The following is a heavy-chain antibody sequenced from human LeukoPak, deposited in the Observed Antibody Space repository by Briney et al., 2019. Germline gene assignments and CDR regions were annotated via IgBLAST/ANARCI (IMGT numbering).Heavy chain of an antibody. Sequence: GGSLRLSCAASGFTFSSYGMHWVRQAPGKGLEWVAVIWYDGSNKYYAGSVKGRFTISRDNSKNALYLQMNSLRAEDTAVYYCAKVRDSSGWYWFDYWGQGTLLTVSS. V-gene: IGHV3-33*06. J-gene: IGHJ4*02. D-gene: IGHD6-19*01. CDR2: IWYDGSNK. CDR1: GFTFSSYG. CDR3: AKVRDSSGWYWFDY.